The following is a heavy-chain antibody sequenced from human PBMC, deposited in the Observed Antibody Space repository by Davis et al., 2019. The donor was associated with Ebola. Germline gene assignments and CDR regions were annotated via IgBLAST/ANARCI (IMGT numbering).Heavy chain of an antibody. Sequence: PGGSLRLSCAASGFTFSSYGMHWVRQAPGKGLEWVAVISYDGSNKYYADSVKGRFTISRDNSKNTLYLQMNSLRAEDTAVYYCARDRTDYDFWSGYYHYYYYGMDVWGQGTAVTVSS. D-gene: IGHD3-3*01. CDR1: GFTFSSYG. CDR2: ISYDGSNK. V-gene: IGHV3-30*03. CDR3: ARDRTDYDFWSGYYHYYYYGMDV. J-gene: IGHJ6*02.